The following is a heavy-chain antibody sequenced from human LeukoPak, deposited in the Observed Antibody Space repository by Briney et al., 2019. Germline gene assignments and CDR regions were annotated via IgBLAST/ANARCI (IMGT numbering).Heavy chain of an antibody. V-gene: IGHV1-69*06. CDR1: GGTLSSYA. CDR2: FIPIFGTA. Sequence: GAPVKFSCKASGGTLSSYAISWVGQAPGQGLEGLGGFIPIFGTANYAQKFQGRVTITADKSTSTAYMELSSLRSEDTAVYYCARGGYFDWLFHNWFDPWGQGTLVTVSS. CDR3: ARGGYFDWLFHNWFDP. D-gene: IGHD3-9*01. J-gene: IGHJ5*02.